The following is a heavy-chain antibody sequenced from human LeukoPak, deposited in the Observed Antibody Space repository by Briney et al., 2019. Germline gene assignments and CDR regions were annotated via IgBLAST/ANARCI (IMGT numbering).Heavy chain of an antibody. V-gene: IGHV3-48*01. CDR1: GFTFNTYT. CDR3: ARGGPSITYYYDSSGYYYY. D-gene: IGHD3-22*01. CDR2: ISGSSGII. J-gene: IGHJ4*02. Sequence: PGGSLRLSCAASGFTFNTYTMNWVRQAPGKGLEWVSYISGSSGIIDYADSVRGRFTISRDNAKNSLYLQMNSLRAEDTAVYYCARGGPSITYYYDSSGYYYYWGQGTLVTVSS.